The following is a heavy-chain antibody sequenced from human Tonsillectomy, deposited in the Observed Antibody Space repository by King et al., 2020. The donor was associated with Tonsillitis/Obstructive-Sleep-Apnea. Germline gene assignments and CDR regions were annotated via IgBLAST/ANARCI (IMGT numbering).Heavy chain of an antibody. CDR1: GVSISSYY. Sequence: VQLQESGPGLVKPSETLSLTCTVSGVSISSYYWSWIRQPPGKGLELSGYIYYSWSTNYNPSLKSRVTISVDTSMNQFSLKLSSVTAADTAVYYCARVRSGDSKLYYFDYWGQGTLVTVSS. CDR3: ARVRSGDSKLYYFDY. CDR2: IYYSWST. J-gene: IGHJ4*02. V-gene: IGHV4-59*01. D-gene: IGHD2-21*02.